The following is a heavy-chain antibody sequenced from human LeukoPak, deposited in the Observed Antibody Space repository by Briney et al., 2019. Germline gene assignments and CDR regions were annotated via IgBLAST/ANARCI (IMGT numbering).Heavy chain of an antibody. V-gene: IGHV3-30*02. CDR2: IRYDGSSK. CDR3: AKDMGGLLAKHYLDY. CDR1: GFTFSSHG. J-gene: IGHJ4*02. Sequence: GGSLRLSCAASGFTFSSHGIHWGRQAPGRGLEWGAVIRYDGSSKYNADSVKGRFTISRDNSKNTVYLQLSSLRAEDTAVYYCAKDMGGLLAKHYLDYWGQGTLITVSS. D-gene: IGHD1-26*01.